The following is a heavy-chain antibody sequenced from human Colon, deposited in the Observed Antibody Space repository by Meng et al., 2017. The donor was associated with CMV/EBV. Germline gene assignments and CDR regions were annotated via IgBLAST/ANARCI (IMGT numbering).Heavy chain of an antibody. D-gene: IGHD5-18*01. CDR1: GFSFSNHA. CDR3: ARDQGRYTNYVYY. V-gene: IGHV3-30-3*01. Sequence: GESLKISCAASGFSFSNHAMHWVRQAPGKGLEWVAVISYDGSHKYYADSVKGRFTISRDNSKNTLYLQVNSLRDVDTAVYYCARDQGRYTNYVYYWGQGTVVTVSS. CDR2: ISYDGSHK. J-gene: IGHJ4*02.